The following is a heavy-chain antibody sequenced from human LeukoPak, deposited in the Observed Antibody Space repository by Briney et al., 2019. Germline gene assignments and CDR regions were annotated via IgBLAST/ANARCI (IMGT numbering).Heavy chain of an antibody. CDR1: GGSFSGYY. CDR2: INHSGST. CDR3: ARRIPRYYYDSSGLYYFDY. Sequence: SSETLSLTCAVYGGSFSGYYWSWIRQPPGKGLEWIGEINHSGSTNYNPSLKSRVTISVDTSKNQFSLKLSSVTAAGTAAYYCARRIPRYYYDSSGLYYFDYWGQGTLVTVSS. V-gene: IGHV4-34*01. D-gene: IGHD3-22*01. J-gene: IGHJ4*02.